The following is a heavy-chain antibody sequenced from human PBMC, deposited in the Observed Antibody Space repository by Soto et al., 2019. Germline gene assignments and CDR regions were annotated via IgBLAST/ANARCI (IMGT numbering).Heavy chain of an antibody. D-gene: IGHD2-2*01. Sequence: QLQLVQSGAEVKKPGASVKVSCKASGYTFTSYGISWVRQDPGQGLVRVGWISAYNGNTNYAQKLQGRVTMTTDTSTSTAYMELRSLRSDDTAVYYCARESEAYCSSTSCYERDYWGQGTLVTVSS. CDR2: ISAYNGNT. CDR1: GYTFTSYG. V-gene: IGHV1-18*01. CDR3: ARESEAYCSSTSCYERDY. J-gene: IGHJ4*02.